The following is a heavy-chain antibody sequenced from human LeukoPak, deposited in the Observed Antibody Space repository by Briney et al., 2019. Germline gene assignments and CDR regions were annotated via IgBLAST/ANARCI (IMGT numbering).Heavy chain of an antibody. CDR1: GGSFSGYY. Sequence: SETLSLTCAVYGGSFSGYYWSWIRQPPGKGLEWIGEINHSGSTNYNPSLKSRVTISVDTSKNQFSLKLSSVTAADTAVYYCASRWTGTPDYWGQGTLVTVSS. CDR2: INHSGST. D-gene: IGHD1-7*01. V-gene: IGHV4-34*01. J-gene: IGHJ4*02. CDR3: ASRWTGTPDY.